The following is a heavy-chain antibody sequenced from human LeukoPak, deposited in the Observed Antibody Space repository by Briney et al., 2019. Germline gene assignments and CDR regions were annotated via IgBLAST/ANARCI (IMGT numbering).Heavy chain of an antibody. V-gene: IGHV3-23*01. D-gene: IGHD6-19*01. J-gene: IGHJ4*02. CDR1: GFTFSSYA. CDR3: TKVEGSSGGFFDY. Sequence: GGSLRLSCAASGFTFSSYAMSWVRQAPGKGLEWVSAISGSGGSTYYADSVKGRFTISRDNSKNTLYLQMNSLRAEDTAVYYCTKVEGSSGGFFDYWGQGTLVTVSS. CDR2: ISGSGGST.